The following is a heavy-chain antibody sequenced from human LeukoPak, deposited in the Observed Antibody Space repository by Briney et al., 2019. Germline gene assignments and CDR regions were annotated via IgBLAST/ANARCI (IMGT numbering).Heavy chain of an antibody. J-gene: IGHJ4*02. CDR2: ISGSGGST. CDR3: ANIAVAGTFDY. Sequence: GGSLRLSCATSGFTYSSYAMSWVRQAPGKGLEWVSAISGSGGSTYYADSVKGRFTISRDNSKNTLYLQMNSLRAEDTAVYYCANIAVAGTFDYWGQGTLVTVSS. V-gene: IGHV3-23*01. CDR1: GFTYSSYA. D-gene: IGHD6-19*01.